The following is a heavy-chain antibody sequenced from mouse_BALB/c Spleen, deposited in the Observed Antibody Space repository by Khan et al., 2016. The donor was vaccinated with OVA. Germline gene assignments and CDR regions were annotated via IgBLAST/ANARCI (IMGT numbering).Heavy chain of an antibody. D-gene: IGHD3-2*01. V-gene: IGHV14-1*02. CDR2: IDPENGNT. CDR1: GFNIKDYY. CDR3: ARETARAVHAMDY. J-gene: IGHJ4*01. Sequence: VQLQQSGAELVRPGALVKLSCKVSGFNIKDYYMHWVKQRPEQGLEWIGWIDPENGNTIYDSKFQGKASITADTSSNTAYLQLSSLTSEDTAVYNCARETARAVHAMDYWGQGTSVTVSS.